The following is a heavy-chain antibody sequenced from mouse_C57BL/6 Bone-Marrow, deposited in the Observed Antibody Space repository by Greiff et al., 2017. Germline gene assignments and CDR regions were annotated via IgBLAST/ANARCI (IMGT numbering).Heavy chain of an antibody. Sequence: QVQLQQSGAELVKPGASVKISCKASGYAFSSYWMNWVKQRPGTGLEWIGQIYPGDGDTNYNGKFKGKATLTADKSSSTASMQLSSLTSEDSAVYFCARLILRYYAMDYWGQGTSVTVSS. CDR2: IYPGDGDT. D-gene: IGHD1-1*01. J-gene: IGHJ4*01. V-gene: IGHV1-80*01. CDR3: ARLILRYYAMDY. CDR1: GYAFSSYW.